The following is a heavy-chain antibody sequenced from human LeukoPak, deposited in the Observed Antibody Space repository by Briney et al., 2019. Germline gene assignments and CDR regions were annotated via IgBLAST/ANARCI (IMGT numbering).Heavy chain of an antibody. J-gene: IGHJ4*02. CDR3: AEVVINGY. CDR2: ISYDGSSK. V-gene: IGHV3-30-3*02. D-gene: IGHD3-22*01. Sequence: GGSLRLSCATSGFTFSSYAMSWVRQAPGKGLEWVTVISYDGSSKYFADSVKGRFTISRDNSKNTLYLQMNSLRAEDTAVYYCAEVVINGYWGQGTLVTVSS. CDR1: GFTFSSYA.